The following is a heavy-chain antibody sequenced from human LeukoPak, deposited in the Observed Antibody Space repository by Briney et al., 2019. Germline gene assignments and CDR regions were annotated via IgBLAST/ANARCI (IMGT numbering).Heavy chain of an antibody. CDR3: AVSPRSGYYGDY. D-gene: IGHD3-22*01. J-gene: IGHJ4*02. CDR1: GFTFSSYS. CDR2: ISSSSSYI. V-gene: IGHV3-21*01. Sequence: GGSLRLSCAASGFTFSSYSMNWVRQAPGKGLEWVSSISSSSSYIYYADSVKGRFTISRDNAKNSLYLQMNSLRAADTAVYYCAVSPRSGYYGDYWGQGTLVTVSS.